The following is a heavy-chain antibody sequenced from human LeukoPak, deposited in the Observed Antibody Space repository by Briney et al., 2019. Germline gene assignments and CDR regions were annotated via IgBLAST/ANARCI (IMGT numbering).Heavy chain of an antibody. CDR2: INHSGTT. D-gene: IGHD3-10*01. J-gene: IGHJ4*02. V-gene: IGHV4-34*01. Sequence: PSETLSLTCAVYGGSFSGYSWSWIRQPPGKGLEWIGEINHSGTTNYNPSLKSRVTISVDTSKNQFSLKLSSVTAADTAVYYCAREGLLWFGESNLYYFDYWGQGTLVTVSS. CDR1: GGSFSGYS. CDR3: AREGLLWFGESNLYYFDY.